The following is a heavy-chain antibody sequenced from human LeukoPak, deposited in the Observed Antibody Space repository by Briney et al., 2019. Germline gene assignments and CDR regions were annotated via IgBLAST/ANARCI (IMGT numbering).Heavy chain of an antibody. CDR3: ARRDCSGGSCYDY. V-gene: IGHV4-34*01. J-gene: IGHJ4*02. D-gene: IGHD2-15*01. CDR2: INHSGST. CDR1: VGSFSGYY. Sequence: SETLSLTRAVYVGSFSGYYWSWIRQPPGKGLEWIGEINHSGSTNYNPSLKSRVTISVDTSKNQFSLKLSSVTAADTAVYYCARRDCSGGSCYDYWGQGTLVTVSS.